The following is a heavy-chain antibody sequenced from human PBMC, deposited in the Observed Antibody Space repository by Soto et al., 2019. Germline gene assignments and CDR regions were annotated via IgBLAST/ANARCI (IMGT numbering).Heavy chain of an antibody. V-gene: IGHV1-18*04. CDR3: ARALGDYGMDYYYYYGMDV. CDR1: GYTFTSYC. Sequence: ASVKVSCKASGYTFTSYCISWVRQAPGQGLEWMGWISAYNGNTNYAQKLQGRVTMTTDTSTSTAYMELRSLRSDDTAVYYCARALGDYGMDYYYYYGMDVWGQGTTVTVSS. J-gene: IGHJ6*02. CDR2: ISAYNGNT. D-gene: IGHD4-17*01.